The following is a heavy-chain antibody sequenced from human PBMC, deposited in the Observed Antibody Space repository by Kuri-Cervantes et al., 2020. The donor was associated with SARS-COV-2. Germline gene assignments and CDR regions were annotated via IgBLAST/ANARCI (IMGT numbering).Heavy chain of an antibody. V-gene: IGHV3-53*01. CDR3: ARGCEARYSSSWYLDY. J-gene: IGHJ4*02. CDR1: GFTVSSNY. CDR2: IYGGGST. D-gene: IGHD6-13*01. Sequence: ETLSLTCAASGFTVSSNYMSWVRQAPGKGLEWVSIIYGGGSTYYADSVKGRFTISRDNSKNTLYLQMNSLRAEDTAVYYCARGCEARYSSSWYLDYWGQGTLVTVSS.